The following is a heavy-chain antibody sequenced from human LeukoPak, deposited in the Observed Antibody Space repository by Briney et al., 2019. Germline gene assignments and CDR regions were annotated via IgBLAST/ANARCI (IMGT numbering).Heavy chain of an antibody. CDR3: ARGTILTGYYTHFDY. CDR2: IYTSGST. D-gene: IGHD3-9*01. V-gene: IGHV4-4*07. CDR1: GGSISSYY. J-gene: IGHJ4*02. Sequence: SETLSLTCTVSGGSISSYYWSWIRQPAGKGLEWIGRIYTSGSTYYNPSLKSRVTISVDTSKNQFSLKLSSVTAADTAVYYCARGTILTGYYTHFDYWGQGTLVTVSS.